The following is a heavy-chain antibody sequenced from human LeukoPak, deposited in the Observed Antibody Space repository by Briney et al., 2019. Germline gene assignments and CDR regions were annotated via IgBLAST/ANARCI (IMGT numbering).Heavy chain of an antibody. D-gene: IGHD3-3*01. V-gene: IGHV4-31*02. CDR3: ARGFLYYDFWSGYYGKSPFQDAFDI. CDR2: IYYSGST. Sequence: NWVRQAPGKGLEWIGYIYYSGSTYYNPSLKSRVTISVDTSKNRFSLKLSSVTAADTAVYYCARGFLYYDFWSGYYGKSPFQDAFDIWGQGTMVTVSS. J-gene: IGHJ3*02.